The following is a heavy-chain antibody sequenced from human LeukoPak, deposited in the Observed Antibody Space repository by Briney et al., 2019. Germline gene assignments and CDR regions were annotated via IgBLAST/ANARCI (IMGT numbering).Heavy chain of an antibody. V-gene: IGHV3-30*02. CDR3: AKDRAIVGATKAFDY. J-gene: IGHJ4*02. D-gene: IGHD1-26*01. Sequence: GGSLRLSCAASRFTFSSYGMHWVRQAPGKGLEGVAFIRYDGSDKYYADSVKGRFTISRDNSKNTLYLQMNSLRAEDTAVYYCAKDRAIVGATKAFDYWGQGALVTVSS. CDR2: IRYDGSDK. CDR1: RFTFSSYG.